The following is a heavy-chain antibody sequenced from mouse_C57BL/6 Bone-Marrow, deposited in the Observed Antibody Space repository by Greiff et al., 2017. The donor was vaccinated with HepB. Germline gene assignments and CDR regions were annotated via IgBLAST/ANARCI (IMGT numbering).Heavy chain of an antibody. J-gene: IGHJ2*01. V-gene: IGHV6-6*01. D-gene: IGHD1-1*01. CDR3: TSVSSSYFDY. CDR2: IRNKANNHAT. Sequence: EVKLMESGGGLVQPGGSMKLSCAASGFTFSDAWMDWVRQSPEKGLEWVAEIRNKANNHATYYAESVKGRFTITRDDSKSSVYLKMNSLRAEDTGIYYCTSVSSSYFDYWGQGTTLTVSS. CDR1: GFTFSDAW.